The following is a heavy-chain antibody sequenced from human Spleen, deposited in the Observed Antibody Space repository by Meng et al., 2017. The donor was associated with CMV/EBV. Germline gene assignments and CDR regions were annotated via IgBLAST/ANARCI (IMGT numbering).Heavy chain of an antibody. CDR1: GYTFTTYY. Sequence: ASVKVSCKPFGYTFTTYYMHWVRQAPGQGLEWIGVINPSGGSTTYAQKFQGRVTMTRDTSITTAYMELTRLRSDDTAVYYCARAPGLSLAAAASDAYFDKWGQGTLVTVSS. V-gene: IGHV1-46*01. CDR2: INPSGGST. J-gene: IGHJ4*02. D-gene: IGHD6-13*01. CDR3: ARAPGLSLAAAASDAYFDK.